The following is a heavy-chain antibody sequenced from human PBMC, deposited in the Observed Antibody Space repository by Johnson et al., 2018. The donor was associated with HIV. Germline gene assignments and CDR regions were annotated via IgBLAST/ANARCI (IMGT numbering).Heavy chain of an antibody. CDR1: GFTFDDYA. D-gene: IGHD6-6*01. V-gene: IGHV3-9*01. CDR2: INWNSGSI. J-gene: IGHJ3*02. CDR3: ARDLVEYSSSSYAFDI. Sequence: VQLVESGGGLVQPGRSLRLSCAASGFTFDDYAMHWVRQAPGKGLEWVSGINWNSGSIGYADSVKGRFPISRANSKNTLYLQMNSLRAEETAVYYCARDLVEYSSSSYAFDIWGQGTMVTVSS.